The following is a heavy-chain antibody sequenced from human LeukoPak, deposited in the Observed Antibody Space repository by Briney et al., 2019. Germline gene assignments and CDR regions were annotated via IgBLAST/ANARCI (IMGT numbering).Heavy chain of an antibody. CDR3: AKASFLDYGEYWYAFDI. CDR1: GFTISSYA. V-gene: IGHV3-23*01. J-gene: IGHJ3*02. CDR2: ISGSGGST. D-gene: IGHD4-17*01. Sequence: GGSLRLSCAAYGFTISSYAMSWVRQAPGKGLEWVSAISGSGGSTYYADSLKGRVTVSRDNSKNPLYLQMNSLRAEDTAVYYCAKASFLDYGEYWYAFDIWGQGTMVTVSS.